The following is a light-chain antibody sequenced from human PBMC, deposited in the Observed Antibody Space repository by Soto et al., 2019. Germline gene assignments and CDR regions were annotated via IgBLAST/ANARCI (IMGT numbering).Light chain of an antibody. CDR2: WTS. Sequence: DIQMTQSPSTLSGSVGDRVTITCRASQNIGIYLAWYQQKIGRAPKILIYWTSNLERGVPSRFSGSGTGTEFTLTISSLQPDDFASYFCQQYISYPWTFGQGTKVEI. CDR1: QNIGIY. J-gene: IGKJ1*01. V-gene: IGKV1-5*03. CDR3: QQYISYPWT.